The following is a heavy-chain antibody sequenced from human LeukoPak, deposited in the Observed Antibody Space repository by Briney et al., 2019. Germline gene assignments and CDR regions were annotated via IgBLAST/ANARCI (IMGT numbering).Heavy chain of an antibody. V-gene: IGHV4-39*07. J-gene: IGHJ6*02. CDR3: ARDRSYGDYHNPDLRPSYYGMDV. D-gene: IGHD4-17*01. CDR2: IYYSGST. CDR1: GGSISSSSYY. Sequence: SETLSLTCTVSGGSISSSSYYWGWIRQPPGKGLEWIGSIYYSGSTNYNPSLKSRVTISVDTSKNQFSLKLSSVTAADTAVYYCARDRSYGDYHNPDLRPSYYGMDVWGQGTTVTVSS.